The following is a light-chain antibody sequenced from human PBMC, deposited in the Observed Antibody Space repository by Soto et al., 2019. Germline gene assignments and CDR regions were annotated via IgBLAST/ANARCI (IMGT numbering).Light chain of an antibody. Sequence: QSVLTQPRSVSGSPGQSVTISCTGTSSDVGGYNYVSWYQQHPGKAPKLMIYDVSKRPSGVPDRFSGSKSGNTASLTISGLQAEDEADYYCCSYAGRPLFGGGTKVTVL. V-gene: IGLV2-11*01. CDR3: CSYAGRPL. J-gene: IGLJ2*01. CDR1: SSDVGGYNY. CDR2: DVS.